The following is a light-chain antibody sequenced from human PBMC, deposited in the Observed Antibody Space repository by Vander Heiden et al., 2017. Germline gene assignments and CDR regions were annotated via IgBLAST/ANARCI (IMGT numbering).Light chain of an antibody. Sequence: DIQMTQSPSPLSASVGDRVTITCRASQSISGWLAWYQQKPGKAPRLLIYRASSLESGVPSRFSGSGSTTEFTLTISSLQPDDFATYYCQRYDTYLITFGQGTRLEIK. CDR1: QSISGW. CDR3: QRYDTYLIT. J-gene: IGKJ5*01. CDR2: RAS. V-gene: IGKV1-5*03.